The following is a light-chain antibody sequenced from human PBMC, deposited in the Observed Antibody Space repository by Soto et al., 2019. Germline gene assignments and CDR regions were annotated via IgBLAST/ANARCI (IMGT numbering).Light chain of an antibody. CDR1: SNDVGTYNL. Sequence: QSALTQPASVSGSPGQSITLSCTGTSNDVGTYNLVSWYQQHPGKAPKLIIFEGFKRPSGVSNRFSGSKSGNTASLTISGLQAADEADYYCSSYAGSTTYVFGTGTKVTV. V-gene: IGLV2-23*01. CDR2: EGF. J-gene: IGLJ1*01. CDR3: SSYAGSTTYV.